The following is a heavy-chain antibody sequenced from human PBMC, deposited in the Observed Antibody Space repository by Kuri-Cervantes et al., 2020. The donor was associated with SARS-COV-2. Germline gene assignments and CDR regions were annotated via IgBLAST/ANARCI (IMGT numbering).Heavy chain of an antibody. Sequence: GESLKISCAASGFTLGGSGVHWVRQAPGKGLEWVGRIRGKSYSYETVYAASVKGRFTISRDDLKNMVYLQMNSLKTEDTAVYHCVRVPPTAAAYWDAFDIWGQGTVVTVSS. V-gene: IGHV3-73*01. D-gene: IGHD2-8*02. CDR3: VRVPPTAAAYWDAFDI. CDR1: GFTLGGSG. CDR2: IRGKSYSYET. J-gene: IGHJ3*02.